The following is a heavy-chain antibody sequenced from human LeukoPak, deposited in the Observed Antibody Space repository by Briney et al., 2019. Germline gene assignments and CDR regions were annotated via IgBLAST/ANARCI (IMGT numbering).Heavy chain of an antibody. CDR1: GFTFSSYA. D-gene: IGHD3-22*01. CDR3: ARDSYYYDSSGYLNY. CDR2: ISSSGTTI. J-gene: IGHJ4*02. V-gene: IGHV3-48*03. Sequence: GGSLRLSCAASGFTFSSYAMSWVRQAPGKGLEWVSYISSSGTTIYYADSVKGRFTISRDNAKNSLYLQMNSLRAEDTAVYYCARDSYYYDSSGYLNYWGQGTLVTVSS.